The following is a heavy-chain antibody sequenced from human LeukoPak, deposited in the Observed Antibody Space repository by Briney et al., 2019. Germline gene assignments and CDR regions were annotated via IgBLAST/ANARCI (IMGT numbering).Heavy chain of an antibody. CDR1: GFTFSSNS. CDR3: ARGTSARQWLVHDY. D-gene: IGHD6-19*01. Sequence: PGGSLRLSCAASGFTFSSNSMNWVRQAPGKGLEWVANIKQDGSEKYYVDSVKGRFTISRDNAKNSLYLQMNSLRAEDTAVYYCARGTSARQWLVHDYWGQGTLVTVSS. V-gene: IGHV3-7*01. CDR2: IKQDGSEK. J-gene: IGHJ4*02.